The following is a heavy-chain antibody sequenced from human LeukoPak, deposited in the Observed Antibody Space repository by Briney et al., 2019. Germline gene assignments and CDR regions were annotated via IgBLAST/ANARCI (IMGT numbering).Heavy chain of an antibody. CDR2: IKQDGSEK. CDR1: GFTFSSYW. CDR3: VRDSTHCSSTSCPYFGY. V-gene: IGHV3-7*01. D-gene: IGHD2-2*01. Sequence: PGRSLRLSCAASGFTFSSYWMIWVRQAPGKGLEWVANIKQDGSEKYYVDSVKGRFTISRDNAKNSLYLQMNSLRAEDTAVYYCVRDSTHCSSTSCPYFGYWGQGTLVTVSS. J-gene: IGHJ4*02.